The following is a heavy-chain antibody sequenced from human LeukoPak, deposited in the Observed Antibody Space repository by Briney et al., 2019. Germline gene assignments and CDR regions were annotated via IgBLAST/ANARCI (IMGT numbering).Heavy chain of an antibody. CDR1: GFTFRHYA. J-gene: IGHJ4*02. D-gene: IGHD1-14*01. V-gene: IGHV3-23*01. Sequence: GGSLRLSCAASGFTFRHYAMSWVRQAPGKGLEWVSTISGSGGSTYYADSVKGRFTISRDNSENTVFLQMNSLRGEDTAVYCCAKIGSDYWGQGTLATVSS. CDR2: ISGSGGST. CDR3: AKIGSDY.